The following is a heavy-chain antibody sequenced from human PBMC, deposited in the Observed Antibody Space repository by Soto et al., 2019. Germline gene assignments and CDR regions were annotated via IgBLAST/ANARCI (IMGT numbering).Heavy chain of an antibody. Sequence: GGSLRLSCVASGFTFSDHYMDWVRQAPGKGQEWVGRARNKVNSYTTAYASSVKGRFTISRADSKNSLYLQMNSLKTEDTAVYFCARLIGTSCERWGQGTLVGASS. CDR3: ARLIGTSCER. J-gene: IGHJ4*02. CDR1: GFTFSDHY. CDR2: ARNKVNSYTT. D-gene: IGHD2-2*01. V-gene: IGHV3-72*01.